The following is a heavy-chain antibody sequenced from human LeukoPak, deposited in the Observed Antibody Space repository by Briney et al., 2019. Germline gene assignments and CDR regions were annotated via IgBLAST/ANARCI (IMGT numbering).Heavy chain of an antibody. CDR2: MNPNSGNR. V-gene: IGHV1-8*01. Sequence: ASVKVSCKASGYTFTSYDINWVRQATGQGLEWMGWMNPNSGNRGYAQKFQGRVTMTRNTAISTAYMELSSLRSEDTAAYYCARGLRYYDSSGYYSFDFWGQGTLVTVSS. CDR1: GYTFTSYD. CDR3: ARGLRYYDSSGYYSFDF. J-gene: IGHJ4*01. D-gene: IGHD3-22*01.